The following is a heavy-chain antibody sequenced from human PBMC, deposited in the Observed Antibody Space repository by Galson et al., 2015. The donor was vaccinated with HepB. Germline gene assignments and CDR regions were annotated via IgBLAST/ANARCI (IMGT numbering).Heavy chain of an antibody. CDR2: IYAVGTT. CDR3: AKVSAAADTRFFDY. J-gene: IGHJ4*02. D-gene: IGHD6-13*01. Sequence: SLRLSCATTGFTFSNYAMNWVRQAPGKGLEWVSNIYAVGTTSYADSVKGRFTISRDNSKNTLYLQMNSLRVEDTAVYYCAKVSAAADTRFFDYWGQGTLVTVSS. CDR1: GFTFSNYA. V-gene: IGHV3-23*01.